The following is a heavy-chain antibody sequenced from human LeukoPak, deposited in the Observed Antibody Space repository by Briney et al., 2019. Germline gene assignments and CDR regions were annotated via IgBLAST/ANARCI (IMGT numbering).Heavy chain of an antibody. CDR1: GFTFATYT. CDR3: ARDPGVGHLHDY. D-gene: IGHD3-3*01. J-gene: IGHJ4*02. V-gene: IGHV3-21*01. CDR2: IGATQTYI. Sequence: GGSLRLSCTGAGFTFATYTFNWVRQAPGKGLEWVASIGATQTYIYYADSVKGRFTVSRDNAEKSVYLQMNNLRAEDTGVYYCARDPGVGHLHDYWGQGTLVTVSS.